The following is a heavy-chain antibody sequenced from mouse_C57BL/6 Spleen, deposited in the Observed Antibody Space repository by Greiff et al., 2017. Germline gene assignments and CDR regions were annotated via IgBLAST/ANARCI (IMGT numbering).Heavy chain of an antibody. V-gene: IGHV1-76*01. CDR2: IYPGSGNT. CDR3: ARGSSYVAMGY. D-gene: IGHD1-1*01. J-gene: IGHJ4*01. Sequence: QVQLKESGAELVRPGASVKLSCKASGYTFTDYYINWVKQRPGQGLEWIARIYPGSGNTYYNEKFKGKATLTAEKSSSTAYMQLSSLTSEDSAVYFCARGSSYVAMGYWGHGTSVTVSS. CDR1: GYTFTDYY.